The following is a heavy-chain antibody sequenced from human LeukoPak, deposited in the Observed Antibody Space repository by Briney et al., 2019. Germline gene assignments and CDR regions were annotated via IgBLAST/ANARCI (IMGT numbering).Heavy chain of an antibody. D-gene: IGHD3-10*01. Sequence: QSGGSLRLSCAASGFTFDDYAMFWVRHAPGKGLEWVSGISWNSGSTGYADSVKGRFTISRDNAKNSLYLQMNSLRAEDTALYYCAKDRSYGSGSYYNGFDYWGQGTLVTVSS. CDR2: ISWNSGST. CDR3: AKDRSYGSGSYYNGFDY. J-gene: IGHJ4*02. V-gene: IGHV3-9*01. CDR1: GFTFDDYA.